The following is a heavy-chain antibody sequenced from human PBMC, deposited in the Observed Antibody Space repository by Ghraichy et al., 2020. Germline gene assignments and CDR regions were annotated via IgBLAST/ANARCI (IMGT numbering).Heavy chain of an antibody. CDR3: AREGRITPGTPNPFDF. CDR1: GDSVSSNSAA. V-gene: IGHV6-1*01. J-gene: IGHJ4*02. D-gene: IGHD1-1*01. CDR2: TFYRSKWYN. Sequence: SQTLSLTCAISGDSVSSNSAAWNWIRQSPSRGLEWLGRTFYRSKWYNDYAVSVKSRLTINPDTSKNQFSLQLNSVTPEDTAVYFCAREGRITPGTPNPFDFWGQGTLVTVSS.